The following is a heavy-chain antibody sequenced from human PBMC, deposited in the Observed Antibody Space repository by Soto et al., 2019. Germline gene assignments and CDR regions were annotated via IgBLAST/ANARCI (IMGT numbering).Heavy chain of an antibody. V-gene: IGHV4-59*08. J-gene: IGHJ1*01. CDR1: GGSISSYY. CDR2: IYYSGST. CDR3: ASTPATYCGGDCYSIFQH. Sequence: SETLSLTCTVSGGSISSYYWSWIRQPPGKGLEWIGYIYYSGSTNYNPSLKSRVTISVDTSKNQFSLKLSSVTAADTAVYYCASTPATYCGGDCYSIFQHSGQGTLVTVSS. D-gene: IGHD2-21*01.